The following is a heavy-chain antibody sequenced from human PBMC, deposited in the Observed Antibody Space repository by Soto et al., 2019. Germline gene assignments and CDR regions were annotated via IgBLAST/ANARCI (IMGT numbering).Heavy chain of an antibody. CDR3: ARSPQELVDYYYYYYGMDV. J-gene: IGHJ6*02. CDR2: ISAYNGNT. CDR1: GYTFTSYG. D-gene: IGHD6-6*01. Sequence: ASVKVSCKASGYTFTSYGISWVRQAPGQRAEWMGWISAYNGNTNYAQKLQGRVTMTTDTSTSTAYMELRSLRSDDTAVYYCARSPQELVDYYYYYYGMDVWGQGTTVTVSS. V-gene: IGHV1-18*04.